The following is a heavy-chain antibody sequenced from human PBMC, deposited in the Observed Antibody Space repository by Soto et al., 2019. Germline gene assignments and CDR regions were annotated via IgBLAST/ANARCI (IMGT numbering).Heavy chain of an antibody. J-gene: IGHJ4*02. Sequence: QVQLQESGPGLVKPSETLSLTCTVSGGSISSYYWSWIRQPPGKGLEWIGYIYYSGSTNYNPSLKSRVTISVDTSKNQFSLKLSSVTAADTAVYYCATYRTTAAGSALVFDYWGQGTLVTVSS. CDR3: ATYRTTAAGSALVFDY. V-gene: IGHV4-59*01. CDR1: GGSISSYY. D-gene: IGHD4-4*01. CDR2: IYYSGST.